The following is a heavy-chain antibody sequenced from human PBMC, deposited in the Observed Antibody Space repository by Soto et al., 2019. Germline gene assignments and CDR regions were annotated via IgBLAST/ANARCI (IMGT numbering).Heavy chain of an antibody. D-gene: IGHD3-9*01. CDR2: INPNSGGT. Sequence: VSCKASGYTFTGYYMNWVRQAPGQGLEWMGWINPNSGGTNYAQKFQGWVTMTRDTSISTAYMELSRLRSDDTAVYYCAREGHYDILTGLRDDDFDIWGQGTMVNVS. CDR1: GYTFTGYY. V-gene: IGHV1-2*04. J-gene: IGHJ3*02. CDR3: AREGHYDILTGLRDDDFDI.